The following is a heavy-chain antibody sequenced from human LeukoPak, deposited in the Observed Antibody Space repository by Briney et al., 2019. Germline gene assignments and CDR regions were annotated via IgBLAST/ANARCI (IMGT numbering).Heavy chain of an antibody. Sequence: SETLSLTCTVSGGSISSYYGSWIRQPPGKGLEWIGYIYYSGSTNYNPSLKSRVTISVDTSKNQFSLKLSSVTAADTAVYYCARDSSITGTTFGAFDIWGQGTMVTVSS. CDR3: ARDSSITGTTFGAFDI. CDR1: GGSISSYY. CDR2: IYYSGST. V-gene: IGHV4-59*01. D-gene: IGHD1-20*01. J-gene: IGHJ3*02.